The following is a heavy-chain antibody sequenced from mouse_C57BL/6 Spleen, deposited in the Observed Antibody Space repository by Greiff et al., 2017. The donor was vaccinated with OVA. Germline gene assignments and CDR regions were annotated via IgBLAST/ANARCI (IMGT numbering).Heavy chain of an antibody. CDR2: IYPGSGST. D-gene: IGHD3-2*02. CDR1: GYTFTSYW. V-gene: IGHV1-55*01. Sequence: QVQLQQPGAELVKPGASVKMSCEASGYTFTSYWITWVKQRPGQGLEWIGDIYPGSGSTNYNEKFKSKATLTVDTSSSTAYMQLSSLTSEDSAVYYCARRTAQAFYYYAMDYWGQGTSVTVSS. CDR3: ARRTAQAFYYYAMDY. J-gene: IGHJ4*01.